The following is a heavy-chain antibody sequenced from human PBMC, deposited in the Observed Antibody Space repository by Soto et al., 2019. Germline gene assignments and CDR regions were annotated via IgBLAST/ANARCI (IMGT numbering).Heavy chain of an antibody. Sequence: SETLSLTCTVSGGSISSYYWSWIRQPPGKGLEWIGYIYYIGSTNYNPSLKSRVTISVDTSKNQFSLKLSSVTAADTAVYYCARHGYSHDYALDYWGQGTLVTVSS. CDR3: ARHGYSHDYALDY. J-gene: IGHJ4*02. D-gene: IGHD5-18*01. CDR2: IYYIGST. CDR1: GGSISSYY. V-gene: IGHV4-59*08.